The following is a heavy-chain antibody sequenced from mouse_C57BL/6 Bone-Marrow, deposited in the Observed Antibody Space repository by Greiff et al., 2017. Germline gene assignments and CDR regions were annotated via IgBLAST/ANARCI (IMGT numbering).Heavy chain of an antibody. CDR3: TTFITTVHYYAMDY. CDR2: IDPEDGDT. CDR1: GFNIKDYY. J-gene: IGHJ4*01. Sequence: VQLQQSGAELVRPGASVKLSCTASGFNIKDYYMHWVKQRPEQGLEWIGRIDPEDGDTEYAPKFQGKATMTADKSSNTAYLQLSSLTSEDTAVYYCTTFITTVHYYAMDYWGQGTSVTVSS. V-gene: IGHV14-1*01. D-gene: IGHD1-1*01.